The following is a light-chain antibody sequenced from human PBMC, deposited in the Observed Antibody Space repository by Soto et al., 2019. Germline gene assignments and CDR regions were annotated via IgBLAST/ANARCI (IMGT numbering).Light chain of an antibody. CDR2: AAS. V-gene: IGKV1-6*01. J-gene: IGKJ1*01. Sequence: MPQSPDSLAVYLGERATINCNSSQSILYSSNNKNYLAWYQQRPGKAPKLLIYAASSLQSGVPSRFSGSGSGTDFTLTISSLQPEDFATHYCLQDYYYPRTFGQGTKVDVK. CDR1: QSILYSSNNKNY. CDR3: LQDYYYPRT.